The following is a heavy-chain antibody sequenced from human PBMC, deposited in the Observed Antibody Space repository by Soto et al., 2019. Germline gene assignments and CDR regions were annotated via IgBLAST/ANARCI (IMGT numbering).Heavy chain of an antibody. D-gene: IGHD2-8*01. Sequence: ASVKVSCKASGYTFTTYDISWVRQAPGQGLEWMGRISTYNGNTNYPQSLQGRLTMTTDTSTTTAYMELRRLRSDGTAVYYCARDPYHVLMVNAPNLYGMDVWGQGTAVTVSS. J-gene: IGHJ6*02. CDR2: ISTYNGNT. V-gene: IGHV1-18*01. CDR3: ARDPYHVLMVNAPNLYGMDV. CDR1: GYTFTTYD.